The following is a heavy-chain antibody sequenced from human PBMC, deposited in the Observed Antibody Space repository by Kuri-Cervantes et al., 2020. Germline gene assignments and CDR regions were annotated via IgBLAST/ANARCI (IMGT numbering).Heavy chain of an antibody. CDR3: AKLGLGY. CDR1: GFTFRSYT. V-gene: IGHV3-7*03. D-gene: IGHD6-13*01. CDR2: IKQDGSEK. Sequence: GESLKISCAASGFTFRSYTMSWVRQAPGKGLEWVANIKQDGSEKYYVDSVKGRFTISRDNAKNSLYLQMNSLRVEDTAVYYCAKLGLGYWGHGTLVTVSS. J-gene: IGHJ4*01.